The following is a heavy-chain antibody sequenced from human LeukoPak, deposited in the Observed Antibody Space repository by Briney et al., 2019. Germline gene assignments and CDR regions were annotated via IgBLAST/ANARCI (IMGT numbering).Heavy chain of an antibody. CDR1: GGSISPYY. Sequence: SETLSLTCTVSGGSISPYYWTWIRQSAGKGLEFMGRIHFGGTTNYNPSLMSRITLSVDTSKSQVSLKLSSVTAVDTAVYYCARDSPDGYTSGHHFYYMDVWGNRTTVTVSS. V-gene: IGHV4-4*07. J-gene: IGHJ6*03. D-gene: IGHD5-18*01. CDR2: IHFGGTT. CDR3: ARDSPDGYTSGHHFYYMDV.